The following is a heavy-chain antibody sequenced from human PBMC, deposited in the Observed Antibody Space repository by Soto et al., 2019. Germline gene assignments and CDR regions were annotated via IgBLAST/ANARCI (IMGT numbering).Heavy chain of an antibody. CDR2: IYYSGST. Sequence: QVQLQESGPGLVKPSQTLSLTCTVSGGSISSGDYYWSWIRQPPGQGLEWIGYIYYSGSTYYNPSLKSRVTITVDTSKNQFSLKLSSVTAADTAVYYCAREPTLYGDHRYFDLWGRGTLVTVSS. V-gene: IGHV4-30-4*01. D-gene: IGHD4-17*01. CDR3: AREPTLYGDHRYFDL. CDR1: GGSISSGDYY. J-gene: IGHJ2*01.